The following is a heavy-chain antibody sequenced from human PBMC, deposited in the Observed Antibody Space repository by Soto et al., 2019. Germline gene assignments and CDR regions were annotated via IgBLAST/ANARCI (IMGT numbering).Heavy chain of an antibody. CDR2: ISSDGSST. V-gene: IGHV3-74*01. D-gene: IGHD2-15*01. CDR3: ARVRYCSDNSCYSWLDY. CDR1: GFTFSNYW. J-gene: IGHJ4*02. Sequence: EVELVESGGGLVQPGGSLRLSCVASGFTFSNYWMHWVRQAPGKGLEWVSRISSDGSSTTYSDSVKGRFTISRDNAENSLDLRMTSLRAEDTAVYYCARVRYCSDNSCYSWLDYWGQGTLVTVSS.